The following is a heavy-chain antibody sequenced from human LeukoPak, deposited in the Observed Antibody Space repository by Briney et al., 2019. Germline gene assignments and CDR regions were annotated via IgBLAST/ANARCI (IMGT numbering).Heavy chain of an antibody. CDR1: GFTVSSSF. J-gene: IGHJ4*02. V-gene: IGHV3-48*02. Sequence: GGSLRLSCVGSGFTVSSSFMSWVRLAPGKGLEWVSYITSSSGTIHYADSVKGRFSISRDNAKNSLYLQMNSLSDEDTAVYYCTRDPHALDFWGQGTLVTVSS. CDR3: TRDPHALDF. CDR2: ITSSSGTI.